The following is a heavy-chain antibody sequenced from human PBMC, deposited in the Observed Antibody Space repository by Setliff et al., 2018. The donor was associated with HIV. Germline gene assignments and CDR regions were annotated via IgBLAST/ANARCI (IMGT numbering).Heavy chain of an antibody. D-gene: IGHD4-17*01. CDR1: GFIFSTYG. CDR3: TKGVQRLRPYYFDS. CDR2: IRSDETNK. V-gene: IGHV3-30*02. Sequence: GGSLRLSCEASGFIFSTYGMHWVRQAPGKGLEWVAFIRSDETNKYYSDSVKGRFTISRDTSKNTLFLQINSLRPEDTAVYYCTKGVQRLRPYYFDSWGQGTLVTVSS. J-gene: IGHJ4*02.